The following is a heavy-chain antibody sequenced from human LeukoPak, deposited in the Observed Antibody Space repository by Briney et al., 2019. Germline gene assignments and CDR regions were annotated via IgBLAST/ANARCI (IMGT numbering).Heavy chain of an antibody. CDR1: GYSITSGYY. D-gene: IGHD2-15*01. V-gene: IGHV4-38-2*01. CDR2: IYHSGST. CDR3: ARAPAYCSGGSCYAFDY. J-gene: IGHJ4*02. Sequence: SETRSLTCAVSGYSITSGYYWGWIRQPPGKGLEWIGSIYHSGSTYYNPSLKSRVTISVDTSKDQLSLKLNSVTAADTAVYYCARAPAYCSGGSCYAFDYWGQGTLVTASS.